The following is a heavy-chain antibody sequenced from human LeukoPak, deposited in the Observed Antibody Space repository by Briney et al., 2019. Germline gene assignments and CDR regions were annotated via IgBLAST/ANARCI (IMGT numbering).Heavy chain of an antibody. CDR1: GGSLSGYY. Sequence: PSETLSLTCAVYGGSLSGYYWSWIRQPPGKGLEWIGEINHSGSTNYNPSLKSRVTISVDTSKNQFSLKLSSVTAADTAVYYCAVGSGIPFDYWGQGTLVTVSS. CDR2: INHSGST. D-gene: IGHD1-26*01. CDR3: AVGSGIPFDY. J-gene: IGHJ4*02. V-gene: IGHV4-34*01.